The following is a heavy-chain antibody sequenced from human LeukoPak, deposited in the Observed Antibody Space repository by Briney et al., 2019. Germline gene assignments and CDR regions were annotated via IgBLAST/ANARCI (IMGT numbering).Heavy chain of an antibody. D-gene: IGHD2-2*01. CDR3: ARTPVEDIVVVPAANYFDY. Sequence: ASVKVSCKASGYTFTSYYMHWVRQAPGQGLEWMGIINTSGGSTSYAQKFQGRVTMTRDTSTSTVYMELSSLRSEDTAVYYCARTPVEDIVVVPAANYFDYWGQGTLVTVSS. CDR1: GYTFTSYY. J-gene: IGHJ4*02. V-gene: IGHV1-46*01. CDR2: INTSGGST.